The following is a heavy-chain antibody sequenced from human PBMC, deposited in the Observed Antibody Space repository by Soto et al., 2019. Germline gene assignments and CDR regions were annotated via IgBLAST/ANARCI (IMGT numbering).Heavy chain of an antibody. D-gene: IGHD2-2*01. V-gene: IGHV4-59*01. CDR3: ARAGSTWRYFFEY. Sequence: SETLSLTCTVSGGSINSYYWSWIRQSPGKGLEWIGYVYYSGTTYYNPSLQSRVTISVDTSKKQFSLKVRSVTAADTAIYFCARAGSTWRYFFEYWGQGSLVTVSS. CDR2: VYYSGTT. J-gene: IGHJ4*02. CDR1: GGSINSYY.